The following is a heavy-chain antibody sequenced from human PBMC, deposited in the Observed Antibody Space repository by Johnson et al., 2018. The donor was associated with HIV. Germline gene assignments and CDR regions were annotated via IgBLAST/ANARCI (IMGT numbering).Heavy chain of an antibody. CDR1: GFTFSNYW. J-gene: IGHJ3*01. Sequence: VQLVESGGGLVQPGGSLRLSCGASGFTFSNYWMQWVRQAPGKGLVWVSRINGDGSRSTYADSVKGRFTISRDNSKNSLFLQMNSLRVEDTAVYYCARSGGYPNAFEFWGQGTMVTVSS. D-gene: IGHD6-13*01. CDR2: INGDGSRS. CDR3: ARSGGYPNAFEF. V-gene: IGHV3-74*01.